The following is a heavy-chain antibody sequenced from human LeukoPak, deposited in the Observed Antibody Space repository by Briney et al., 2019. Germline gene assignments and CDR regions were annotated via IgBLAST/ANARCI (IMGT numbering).Heavy chain of an antibody. CDR2: IYTSGST. CDR3: VRDWSSGWSGDAFDI. CDR1: GASVSSYY. V-gene: IGHV4-4*07. Sequence: SETLSLTCTVSGASVSSYYWSWIRQPAGKGLEWIGRIYTSGSTNSNPSLKSRVTMSVDTSKNQFSLKLSSVTAADTAVYYCVRDWSSGWSGDAFDIWGQGTMVTVSS. D-gene: IGHD6-19*01. J-gene: IGHJ3*02.